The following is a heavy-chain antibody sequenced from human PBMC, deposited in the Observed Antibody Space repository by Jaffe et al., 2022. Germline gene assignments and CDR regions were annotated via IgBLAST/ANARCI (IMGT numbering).Heavy chain of an antibody. CDR2: IRSKANSYAT. J-gene: IGHJ4*02. Sequence: EVQLVESGGGLVQPGGSLKLSCAASGFTFSGSAMHWVRQASGKGLEWVGRIRSKANSYATAYAASVKGRFTISRDDSKNTAYLQMNSLKTEDTAVYYCTRWVAAYYYDSSGYYAYWGQGTLVTVSS. V-gene: IGHV3-73*02. D-gene: IGHD3-22*01. CDR3: TRWVAAYYYDSSGYYAY. CDR1: GFTFSGSA.